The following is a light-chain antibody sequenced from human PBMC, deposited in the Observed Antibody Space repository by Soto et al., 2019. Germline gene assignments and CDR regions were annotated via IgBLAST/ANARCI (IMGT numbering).Light chain of an antibody. CDR1: EGISNY. CDR2: AAS. V-gene: IGKV1-27*01. Sequence: QMAQTAASMTGSASCRVRVSFWASEGISNYLAWYQKKPGKVPKLLIYAASILQSGVPSRFSGSGSATHFTLTISRLQPEDAATYYSQKYNSALITFGQGTRLEIK. CDR3: QKYNSALIT. J-gene: IGKJ5*01.